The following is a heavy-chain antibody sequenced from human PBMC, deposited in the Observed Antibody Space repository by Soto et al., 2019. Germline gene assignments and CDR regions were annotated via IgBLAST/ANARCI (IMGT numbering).Heavy chain of an antibody. CDR2: IFSNDEK. Sequence: QVTLKESGPVLVKPTETLTLTCTVSGFSLSNGRMGVTWIRQPPGKALEWLAHIFSNDEKSYSTSLKTRLTISKDTSKSQVVLSMTNMDPVDTATYYCARIRGDFWRGYYCLDPWGQGTPVTVSS. V-gene: IGHV2-26*01. CDR3: ARIRGDFWRGYYCLDP. CDR1: GFSLSNGRMG. J-gene: IGHJ5*02. D-gene: IGHD3-3*01.